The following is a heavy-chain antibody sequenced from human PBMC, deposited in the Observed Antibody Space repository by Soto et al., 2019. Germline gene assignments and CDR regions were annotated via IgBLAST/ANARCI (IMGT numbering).Heavy chain of an antibody. Sequence: QVQLQQWGAGLLKPSETLSLTCAVYGGSFSGYYWSWIRQPPGKGLEWIGEINHSGSTNYNPSLKSRVTISVDTSKNQFSLELSSVTAADTAVYYCARGGEDYYGSGSYYAYWGQGTLVTVSS. CDR1: GGSFSGYY. J-gene: IGHJ4*02. V-gene: IGHV4-34*01. CDR2: INHSGST. D-gene: IGHD3-10*01. CDR3: ARGGEDYYGSGSYYAY.